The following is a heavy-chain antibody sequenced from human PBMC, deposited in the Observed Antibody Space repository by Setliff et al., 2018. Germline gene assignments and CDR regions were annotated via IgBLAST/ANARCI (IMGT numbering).Heavy chain of an antibody. J-gene: IGHJ4*01. CDR1: GFTFKDYG. V-gene: IGHV3-20*04. CDR3: AKEIQPRRGPVYDSSGLAFDY. CDR2: INWSGGTA. Sequence: GGSLRLSCAASGFTFKDYGMAWVRQSPGKGLEWVAGINWSGGTAGYADYVRGRFTISRDDSKNTVSLQMNSLRAEDTAVYYCAKEIQPRRGPVYDSSGLAFDYWGQGTLVTVSS. D-gene: IGHD3-22*01.